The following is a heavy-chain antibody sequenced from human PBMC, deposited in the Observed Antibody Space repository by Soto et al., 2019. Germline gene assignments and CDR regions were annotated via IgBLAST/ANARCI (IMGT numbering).Heavy chain of an antibody. CDR3: ARRYPSSARYGYVGCPWFDT. CDR1: GYTFTSYY. D-gene: IGHD5-18*01. Sequence: QVQLVQSGAEVKKPGASVKVSCKASGYTFTSYYMHWVRQAPGQGLGWMGIINPSGGSTSYAQKCQGRATMPRDKSRSIVYRELRSRSSVETDVNYGARRYPSSARYGYVGCPWFDTSGQGPLVPVS. V-gene: IGHV1-46*01. CDR2: INPSGGST. J-gene: IGHJ5*02.